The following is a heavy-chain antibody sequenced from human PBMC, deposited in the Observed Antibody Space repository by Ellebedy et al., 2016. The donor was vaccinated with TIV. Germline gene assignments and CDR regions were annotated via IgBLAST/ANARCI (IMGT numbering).Heavy chain of an antibody. Sequence: ASVKVSXXTSGYTITSYGITWVRPAPGQALEWMGWISVYRGDTNYARKFQGRVTMTTDTPTSTAYMELRSLRPDNTAVYYCARGGQNYFDYWGQGTRVTVSS. CDR1: GYTITSYG. CDR3: ARGGQNYFDY. V-gene: IGHV1-18*01. CDR2: ISVYRGDT. J-gene: IGHJ4*02.